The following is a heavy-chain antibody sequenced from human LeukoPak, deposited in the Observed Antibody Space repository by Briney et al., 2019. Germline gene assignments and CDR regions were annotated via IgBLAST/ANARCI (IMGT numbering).Heavy chain of an antibody. V-gene: IGHV4-34*01. Sequence: PSETLSLTCAVYGGSFSGYYWSWIRQPPGKGLEWIGEINHSGSTNYNPSLKSRVTISVDTSKNQFSLKLSSVTAADTAVYYCARGYDYVWGSYRLNYCYFDYWGQGTLVTVSS. CDR3: ARGYDYVWGSYRLNYCYFDY. CDR1: GGSFSGYY. CDR2: INHSGST. D-gene: IGHD3-16*02. J-gene: IGHJ4*02.